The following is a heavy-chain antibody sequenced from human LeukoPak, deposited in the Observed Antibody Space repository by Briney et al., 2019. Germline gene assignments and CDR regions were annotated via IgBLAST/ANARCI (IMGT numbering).Heavy chain of an antibody. CDR2: ISRSSNYV. CDR3: ARGPYSSNWYVDY. V-gene: IGHV3-21*06. CDR1: GFTFNTYN. J-gene: IGHJ4*02. Sequence: GGSLRLSCAASGFTFNTYNMNWVRQAPGKGLEWVSSISRSSNYVYYADSVKGRFTISRDNAKNSLYLQMNSLRAEDTAVYYRARGPYSSNWYVDYWGQGTLVTVAS. D-gene: IGHD6-13*01.